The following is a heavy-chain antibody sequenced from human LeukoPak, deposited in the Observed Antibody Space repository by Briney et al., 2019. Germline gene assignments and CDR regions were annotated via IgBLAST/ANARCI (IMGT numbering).Heavy chain of an antibody. Sequence: GESLKIFCWGSGYSLTSYWVGWVRQMPGKGLEWMGIIYPGDSDTRYSPSFQGQVTISADKSISTAYLQWSSLKASDTAMYYCARQYDFWSGWFDPWGQGTLVTVSS. V-gene: IGHV5-51*01. CDR3: ARQYDFWSGWFDP. J-gene: IGHJ5*02. CDR2: IYPGDSDT. CDR1: GYSLTSYW. D-gene: IGHD3-3*01.